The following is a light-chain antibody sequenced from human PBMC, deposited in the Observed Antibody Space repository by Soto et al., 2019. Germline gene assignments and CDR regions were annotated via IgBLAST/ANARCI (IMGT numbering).Light chain of an antibody. V-gene: IGLV2-14*01. Sequence: QSALTQPASVSGSPGQSITISCTGTSSDVAAYNYVSWYQQHPGQAPKLIIYEVINRPSGVSSRFSGSKSGSTASLTISGLQAEDEAHYYCSSYTIDSSVVFGGGTKVTVL. CDR1: SSDVAAYNY. CDR3: SSYTIDSSVV. J-gene: IGLJ2*01. CDR2: EVI.